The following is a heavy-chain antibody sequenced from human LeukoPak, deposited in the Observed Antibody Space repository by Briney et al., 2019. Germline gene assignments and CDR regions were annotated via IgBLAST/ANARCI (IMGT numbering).Heavy chain of an antibody. CDR3: ARDQTEAGHFDY. V-gene: IGHV4-31*03. D-gene: IGHD1-14*01. Sequence: SETLSLTCTVSGGSISSCGYYWSWIRQHPGKGLEWIGYIYYSGSTYYNPSLKSRVTISVDTSKNQFSLKLSSVTAADTAVYYCARDQTEAGHFDYWGQGTLVTVSS. J-gene: IGHJ4*02. CDR2: IYYSGST. CDR1: GGSISSCGYY.